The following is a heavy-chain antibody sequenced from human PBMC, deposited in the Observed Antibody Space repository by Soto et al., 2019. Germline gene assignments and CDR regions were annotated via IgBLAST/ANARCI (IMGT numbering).Heavy chain of an antibody. CDR1: GYTFTSYG. Sequence: ASVKVSCKASGYTFTSYGISWVRQAPGQGLEWMGWNSAYNGNTNYAQKLQGRVTMTTDTSTSTAYMELRSLRSDDTAVYYCARDWKRFGELEYYYAMDVWGQGTTVTVSS. J-gene: IGHJ6*02. CDR3: ARDWKRFGELEYYYAMDV. V-gene: IGHV1-18*01. CDR2: NSAYNGNT. D-gene: IGHD3-10*01.